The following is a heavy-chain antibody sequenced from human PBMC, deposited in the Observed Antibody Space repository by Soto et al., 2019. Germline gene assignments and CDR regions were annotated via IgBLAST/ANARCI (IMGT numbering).Heavy chain of an antibody. V-gene: IGHV4-4*02. CDR3: ARSRRGAIRFLGDYYYYYGMDV. J-gene: IGHJ6*02. D-gene: IGHD3-3*01. Sequence: SETLSLTCAVSGGSISSSNWWSWVRQPPGKGLEWIGEIYHSGSTNYNPSLKSRVTISIDKSKNQLSLKLSSVTAADTAVYYCARSRRGAIRFLGDYYYYYGMDVWGQGTTVTVSS. CDR1: GGSISSSNW. CDR2: IYHSGST.